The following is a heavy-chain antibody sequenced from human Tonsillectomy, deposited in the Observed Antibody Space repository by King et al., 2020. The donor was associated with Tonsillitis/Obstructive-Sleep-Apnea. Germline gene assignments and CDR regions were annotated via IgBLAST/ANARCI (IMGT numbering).Heavy chain of an antibody. V-gene: IGHV4-59*08. CDR1: GGSISSYY. Sequence: QLQESGPGLVKPSETLSLTCTVSGGSISSYYWSWIRQPPGKGLEWIGYIYYSGSTNYNPSLKSRVTISVDTSKNQFSLKLSSVTDADTAVYYCARTYYDFWCGYLGWFDPWGQGTLVTVSS. D-gene: IGHD3-3*01. CDR2: IYYSGST. J-gene: IGHJ5*02. CDR3: ARTYYDFWCGYLGWFDP.